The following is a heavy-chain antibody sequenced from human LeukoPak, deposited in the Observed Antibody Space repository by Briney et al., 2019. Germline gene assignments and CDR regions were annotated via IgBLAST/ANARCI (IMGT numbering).Heavy chain of an antibody. CDR2: IYIGGST. V-gene: IGHV3-53*01. Sequence: PGGSLRLSCAASGFTVSSNYMSWVRQAPGKGLEWVSVIYIGGSTYYADSVKGRFTISRDNSKNTLYLQMNSLRAEDTAVYYCARDREGRIAAAGIDVGYYMDVWGKGTTVTVSS. D-gene: IGHD6-13*01. CDR3: ARDREGRIAAAGIDVGYYMDV. J-gene: IGHJ6*03. CDR1: GFTVSSNY.